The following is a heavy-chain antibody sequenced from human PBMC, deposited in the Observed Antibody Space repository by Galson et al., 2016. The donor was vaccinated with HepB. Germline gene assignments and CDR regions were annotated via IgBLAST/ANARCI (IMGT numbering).Heavy chain of an antibody. CDR2: ISYDGSNK. D-gene: IGHD1-26*01. CDR3: ARGSYWLLQHGDYFDY. V-gene: IGHV3-30-3*01. J-gene: IGHJ4*02. CDR1: GFTFSNYG. Sequence: SLRLSCAASGFTFSNYGMHWVRQAPGKGLEWVSVISYDGSNKYYRDSVKGRFTISRDNSKNTLYLQMNSLRAEDTAVYYCARGSYWLLQHGDYFDYWGQGTLVTVSS.